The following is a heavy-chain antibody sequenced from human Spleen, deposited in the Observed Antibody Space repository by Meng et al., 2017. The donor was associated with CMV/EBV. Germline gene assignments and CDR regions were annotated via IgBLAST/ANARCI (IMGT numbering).Heavy chain of an antibody. D-gene: IGHD6-13*01. CDR1: GGPINRSSYY. J-gene: IGHJ5*02. CDR3: ARPIAAAGWFDP. V-gene: IGHV4-39*01. Sequence: LHPQEAGPGLVKPSATLSLTRTVSGGPINRSSYYWGWIRQPPGKGLEWIGSIYYSGRTYYNPSLKSRVTISVDTSKNQFSLKLSSVTAADTAVYYCARPIAAAGWFDPWGQGTLVTVSS. CDR2: IYYSGRT.